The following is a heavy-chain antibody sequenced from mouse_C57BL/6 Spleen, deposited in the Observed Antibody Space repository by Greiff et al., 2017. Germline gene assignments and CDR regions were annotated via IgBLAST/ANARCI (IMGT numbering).Heavy chain of an antibody. J-gene: IGHJ4*01. D-gene: IGHD2-4*01. CDR1: GFTFSSYG. V-gene: IGHV5-6*01. CDR2: ISSGGSYT. Sequence: EVKVVESGGDLVKPGGSLKLSCAASGFTFSSYGMSWVRQTPDKRLEWVATISSGGSYTYYPDSVKGRFPISRDNAKNTLYLQMSSLKSEDTAMYYCARHYDCDDAMDYWGQGTSVTVSS. CDR3: ARHYDCDDAMDY.